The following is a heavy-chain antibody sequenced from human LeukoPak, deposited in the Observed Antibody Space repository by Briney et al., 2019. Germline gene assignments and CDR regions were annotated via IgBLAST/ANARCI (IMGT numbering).Heavy chain of an antibody. V-gene: IGHV1-8*01. D-gene: IGHD4-23*01. CDR3: ARTYGGNAGDAFDI. Sequence: ASVKVSCKASGYTFTSYDINRVRQATGQGLEWMGWMNPNSGNTGYAQKFQGRVTMTRNTSISTAYMELSSLRSEDTAVYYCARTYGGNAGDAFDIWGQGTMVTVFS. J-gene: IGHJ3*02. CDR1: GYTFTSYD. CDR2: MNPNSGNT.